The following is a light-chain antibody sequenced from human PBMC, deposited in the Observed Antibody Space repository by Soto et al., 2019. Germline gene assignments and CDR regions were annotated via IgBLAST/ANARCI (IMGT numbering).Light chain of an antibody. J-gene: IGLJ1*01. CDR2: EVS. V-gene: IGLV2-14*01. CDR3: SSYTSSNTLVV. CDR1: SSDVGAYNY. Sequence: QSALTQPASVSRSPGQSITISCTGTSSDVGAYNYVSWYQQHPGKAPKLMIYEVSSRPSGVSNRFSGSKSGNTASLTISGLLAEDEANHYCSSYTSSNTLVVFGTGTKVTVL.